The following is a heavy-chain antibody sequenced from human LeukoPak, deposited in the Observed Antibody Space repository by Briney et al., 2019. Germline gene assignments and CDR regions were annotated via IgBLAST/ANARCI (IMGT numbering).Heavy chain of an antibody. Sequence: SETLSLTCIVSGGSINSYYWTWIRQAPGKGLEWIGNILYSGSTSYNPSLKSRVTLSVDTSKNQFYLKLNSVTAADTAVYYCARVLSGIAAAGPFDYWGQGTLVTVSS. CDR1: GGSINSYY. J-gene: IGHJ4*02. CDR2: ILYSGST. D-gene: IGHD6-13*01. V-gene: IGHV4-59*12. CDR3: ARVLSGIAAAGPFDY.